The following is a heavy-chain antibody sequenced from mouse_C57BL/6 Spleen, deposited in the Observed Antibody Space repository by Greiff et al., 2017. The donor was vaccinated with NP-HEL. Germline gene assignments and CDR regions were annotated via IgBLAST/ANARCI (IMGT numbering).Heavy chain of an antibody. J-gene: IGHJ2*01. V-gene: IGHV14-1*01. D-gene: IGHD1-1*01. Sequence: VHVKQSGAELVRPGASVKLSCTASGFNIKDYYMHWVKQRPEQGLEWIGRIDPEDGDTEYAPKFQGKATMTADTSSNTAYLQLSSLTSEDTAVYYCTFIYYYGYFDYWGQGTTLTVSS. CDR1: GFNIKDYY. CDR2: IDPEDGDT. CDR3: TFIYYYGYFDY.